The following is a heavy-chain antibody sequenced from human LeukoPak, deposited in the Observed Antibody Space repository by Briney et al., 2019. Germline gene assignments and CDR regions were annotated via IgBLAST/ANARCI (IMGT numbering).Heavy chain of an antibody. CDR2: IYPRDSDT. CDR1: GSTFTSYW. D-gene: IGHD6-25*01. V-gene: IGHV5-51*01. J-gene: IGHJ4*02. CDR3: ARLLAAPYYINF. Sequence: GESLKISCKGSGSTFTSYWIAWVRQMPGQGLEWLGIIYPRDSDTRYSPSFQGQVSISVDTSIDTAYLQWSSVKASDTAMYYCARLLAAPYYINFWGQGTLVTVSS.